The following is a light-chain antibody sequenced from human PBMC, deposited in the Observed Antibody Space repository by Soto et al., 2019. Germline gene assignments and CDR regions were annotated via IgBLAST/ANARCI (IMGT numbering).Light chain of an antibody. J-gene: IGKJ1*01. CDR1: QSVSSNH. V-gene: IGKV3-20*01. CDR3: QQYGNSPSA. CDR2: GAS. Sequence: DIVLTQSPGTLSLSPGERATLSCRASQSVSSNHLAWYQQKPGQAPRLLIYGASSRTTGIPDRFSGSGSGTDFTLTISRLEPEDFAVYYCQQYGNSPSAFGQGTKVDIK.